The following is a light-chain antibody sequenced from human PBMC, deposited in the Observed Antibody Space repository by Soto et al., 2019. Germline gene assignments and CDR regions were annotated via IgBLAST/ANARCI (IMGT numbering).Light chain of an antibody. CDR2: GAS. CDR1: QTVGRNY. J-gene: IGKJ4*01. Sequence: EIVLTQSPGSLSLSPGERATLSCRASQTVGRNYLAWYQQKPGQTPRLLIHGASNRATGIPDRISGSGSGTDFPLIISRLEPEDFAVYYCQQYASSPLTFGGGTKVEIK. V-gene: IGKV3-20*01. CDR3: QQYASSPLT.